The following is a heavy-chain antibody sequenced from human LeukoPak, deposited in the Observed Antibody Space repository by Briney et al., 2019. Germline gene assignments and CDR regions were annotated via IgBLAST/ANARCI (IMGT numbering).Heavy chain of an antibody. Sequence: GGSLRLSCAASGLSVSHNYMTWVRQAPGKGLQWVSMIRSDTGTDYADSVKGRFTISRDSSNNTLFLQMNSLRAEDTAVYYCARESNRRLHYYGIDVWGLGATVTVSS. CDR1: GLSVSHNY. CDR3: ARESNRRLHYYGIDV. CDR2: IRSDTGT. D-gene: IGHD2-15*01. J-gene: IGHJ6*02. V-gene: IGHV3-66*01.